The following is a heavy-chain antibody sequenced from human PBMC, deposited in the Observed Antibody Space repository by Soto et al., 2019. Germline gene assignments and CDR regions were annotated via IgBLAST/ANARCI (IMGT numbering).Heavy chain of an antibody. D-gene: IGHD2-8*01. Sequence: ASVKVSCKASGYTFTSYAMHWVRQAPGQRLEWMGWINAGNGNTKYSQKFQGRVTITRDTSASTAYMELSSLRSEDTAVYYCARDPGLMVYATLDYWGQGTLVTVSS. CDR2: INAGNGNT. V-gene: IGHV1-3*01. CDR1: GYTFTSYA. J-gene: IGHJ4*02. CDR3: ARDPGLMVYATLDY.